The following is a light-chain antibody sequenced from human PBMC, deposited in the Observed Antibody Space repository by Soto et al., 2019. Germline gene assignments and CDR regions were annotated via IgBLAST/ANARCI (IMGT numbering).Light chain of an antibody. Sequence: EIVLTQSPATLSLSPRDRATLSCRASQSVSSYLAWYQQKPGQAPRLLIYDASNRATGIPARFSGSGSGTDFTLTISSLQAEDVAVYYCQQCSNLPLTFGRGTKVDIK. CDR1: QSVSSY. V-gene: IGKV3-11*01. J-gene: IGKJ4*02. CDR2: DAS. CDR3: QQCSNLPLT.